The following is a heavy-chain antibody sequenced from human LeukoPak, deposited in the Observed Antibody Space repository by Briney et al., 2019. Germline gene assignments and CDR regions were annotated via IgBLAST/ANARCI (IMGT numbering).Heavy chain of an antibody. J-gene: IGHJ4*02. Sequence: VASVKVSCKASGYTFTSYGISWVRQAPGQGLEWMGGIIPIFGTANYAQKFQGRVTITADQSTSTAYMELSSLRSEDTAVYYCARSTVGGITLAYWGQGTLVTVSS. CDR1: GYTFTSYG. D-gene: IGHD1-26*01. V-gene: IGHV1-69*13. CDR2: IIPIFGTA. CDR3: ARSTVGGITLAY.